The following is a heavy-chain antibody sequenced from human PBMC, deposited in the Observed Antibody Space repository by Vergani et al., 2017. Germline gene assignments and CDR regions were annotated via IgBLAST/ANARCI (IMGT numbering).Heavy chain of an antibody. Sequence: EVQLVQSGAEVKKPGESLRISCKGSGYSFTSYWISWVRQMPGKGLEWMGRIDTSDSYTNYSPSFQGHVTISADKSISTAYLQWSSLKASDTAMYYCARLPRGRYYYDSSANGAWGQGTLVTVSS. CDR1: GYSFTSYW. V-gene: IGHV5-10-1*03. J-gene: IGHJ5*02. CDR2: IDTSDSYT. CDR3: ARLPRGRYYYDSSANGA. D-gene: IGHD3-22*01.